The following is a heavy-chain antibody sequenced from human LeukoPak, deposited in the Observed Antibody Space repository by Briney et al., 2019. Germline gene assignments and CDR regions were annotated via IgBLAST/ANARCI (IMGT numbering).Heavy chain of an antibody. D-gene: IGHD3-22*01. CDR3: ARDRYYYDSSGYSPLNDY. CDR1: GYTFTSYG. Sequence: PLASVKVSCKASGYTFTSYGISWVRQAPGQGREWMGWISAYNGNTNYAQKLQGRVTMTTETSTSTAYMGLRRLRSDDTAVYYRARDRYYYDSSGYSPLNDYWGQGTLVTVS. J-gene: IGHJ4*02. V-gene: IGHV1-18*01. CDR2: ISAYNGNT.